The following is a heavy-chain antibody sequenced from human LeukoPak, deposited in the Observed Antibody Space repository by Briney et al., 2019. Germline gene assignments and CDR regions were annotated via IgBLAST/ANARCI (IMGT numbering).Heavy chain of an antibody. CDR2: IYYSGST. D-gene: IGHD3-22*01. CDR3: ARGADSSGYYSIFYFDY. Sequence: SETLSLTCTVPGGSISSYYWNWIRQPPGKGLEWIGYIYYSGSTNYNPSLKSRVTISVDTSKNQFSLKLSSVTAADTAVYYCARGADSSGYYSIFYFDYWGQGTLVTVSS. V-gene: IGHV4-59*01. J-gene: IGHJ4*02. CDR1: GGSISSYY.